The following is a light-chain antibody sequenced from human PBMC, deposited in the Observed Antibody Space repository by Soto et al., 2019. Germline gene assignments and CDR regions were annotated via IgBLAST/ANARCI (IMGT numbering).Light chain of an antibody. CDR3: QQRSNWYT. CDR2: DAS. V-gene: IGKV3-11*01. CDR1: QSVSSY. J-gene: IGKJ2*01. Sequence: EIVMTQSPATLSVSPGERATLSCRASQSVSSYLAWYQQKLGQAPRLLIYDASNRATGIPARFSGSGSGTDFTLTISSLEPEDFAVYYCQQRSNWYTFGQGTKLEIK.